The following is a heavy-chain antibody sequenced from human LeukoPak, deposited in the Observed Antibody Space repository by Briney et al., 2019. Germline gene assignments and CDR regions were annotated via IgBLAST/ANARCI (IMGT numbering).Heavy chain of an antibody. V-gene: IGHV3-30*18. CDR2: ISYDGSNK. J-gene: IGHJ6*02. Sequence: GGSLRLSWAASGFTFSSYGMHWVRQAPGKGLEWVAVISYDGSNKYYADSVKGRFTISRDNSKNTLYLQMNSLRAEDTAVYYCAKDPVAAVAGSYGMDVWGQGTTVTVSS. D-gene: IGHD6-19*01. CDR3: AKDPVAAVAGSYGMDV. CDR1: GFTFSSYG.